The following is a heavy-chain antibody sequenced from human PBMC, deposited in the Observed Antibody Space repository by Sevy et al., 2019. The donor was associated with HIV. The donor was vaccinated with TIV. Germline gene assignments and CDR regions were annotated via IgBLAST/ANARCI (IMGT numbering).Heavy chain of an antibody. D-gene: IGHD1-26*01. J-gene: IGHJ6*02. Sequence: GGSLRLSCAASGFTFSSYGMHWVRQAPGKGLEWVAFIRYDGSNKYYADSVKGRFTISRDNSKNTLYLQMNGLRAEDTAVYYCAKDLEWEPHYYYYGMDVWGQGTTVTVSS. CDR1: GFTFSSYG. CDR3: AKDLEWEPHYYYYGMDV. CDR2: IRYDGSNK. V-gene: IGHV3-30*02.